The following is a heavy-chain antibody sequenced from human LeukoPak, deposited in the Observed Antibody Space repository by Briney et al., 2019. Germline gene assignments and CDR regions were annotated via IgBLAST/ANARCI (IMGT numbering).Heavy chain of an antibody. CDR3: TAYGVDYDILTGYPYYFDY. V-gene: IGHV3-15*01. D-gene: IGHD3-9*01. CDR2: IKSKTDGGTT. J-gene: IGHJ4*02. Sequence: GGSLRLSCAASGFTFSNAWMSWVRQAPGKGLEWVGCIKSKTDGGTTDYAAPVKGRFTISRDDSKNTLYLQMNSLKTEDTAVYYCTAYGVDYDILTGYPYYFDYWGQGTLVTVSS. CDR1: GFTFSNAW.